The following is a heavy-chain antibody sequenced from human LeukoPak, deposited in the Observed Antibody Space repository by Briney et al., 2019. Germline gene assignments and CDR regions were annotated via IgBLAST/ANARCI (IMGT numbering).Heavy chain of an antibody. CDR3: ARSPVYSSSWYFYY. J-gene: IGHJ4*02. Sequence: SETLSLTCAVSGYSISSGYYWGWIRQPPGKGLEWIGSIYHSGSTYYNPSLKSRVTISVDTSKNQFSLKLSSVTAADTAVYYCARSPVYSSSWYFYYWGQGTLVTVSS. D-gene: IGHD6-13*01. CDR1: GYSISSGYY. CDR2: IYHSGST. V-gene: IGHV4-38-2*01.